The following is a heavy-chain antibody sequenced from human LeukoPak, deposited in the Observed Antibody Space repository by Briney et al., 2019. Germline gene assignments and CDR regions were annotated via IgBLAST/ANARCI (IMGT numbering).Heavy chain of an antibody. V-gene: IGHV4-4*07. D-gene: IGHD1/OR15-1a*01. CDR1: GGAIRSHY. CDR2: IYSSGYT. J-gene: IGHJ4*02. Sequence: PSETLSLTCTVSGGAIRSHYWNWTRQPAGKGLEWIGRIYSSGYTNDNPFLKSRITMSVDMSKNQFSLRLNSVTAADTAVYYCARGEHSVDSWGQGMLVTVSS. CDR3: ARGEHSVDS.